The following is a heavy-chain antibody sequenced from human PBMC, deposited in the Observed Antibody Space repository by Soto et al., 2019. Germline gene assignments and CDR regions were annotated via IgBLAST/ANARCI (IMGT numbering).Heavy chain of an antibody. CDR2: IKSKTDGGTT. CDR1: GFTFSNAW. D-gene: IGHD5-12*01. CDR3: TTDKERGYSGYYVVGYYYGMDV. V-gene: IGHV3-15*07. Sequence: GGSLRLSCAASGFTFSNAWMNWVRQAPGKGLEWVGRIKSKTDGGTTDYAAPVKGRFTISRDDSKNTLYLQMNSLKTEDTAVYYCTTDKERGYSGYYVVGYYYGMDVWGQGTTVTVSS. J-gene: IGHJ6*02.